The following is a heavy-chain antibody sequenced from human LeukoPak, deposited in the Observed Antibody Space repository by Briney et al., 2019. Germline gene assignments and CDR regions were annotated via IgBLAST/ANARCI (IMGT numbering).Heavy chain of an antibody. Sequence: GGSLRLSCAVSGFTFSNYGMQWVRQAPGKGLEWVAVVSYDGSTKYYEDSVKGRFTISRDNSKNTLYLQMDSLRPEDTAVYYCAKGDYGDYYWGQGTLVTVSS. CDR3: AKGDYGDYY. D-gene: IGHD4-17*01. CDR2: VSYDGSTK. J-gene: IGHJ4*02. CDR1: GFTFSNYG. V-gene: IGHV3-30*18.